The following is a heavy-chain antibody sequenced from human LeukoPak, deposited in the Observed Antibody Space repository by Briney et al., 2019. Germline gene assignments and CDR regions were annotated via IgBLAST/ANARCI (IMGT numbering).Heavy chain of an antibody. Sequence: GGSSRLFCEGSWITFYGSAKHWGGPASGKGPEGVGRIRSKANSYATAYGGSVKGRFTISREDSKSTGYLQMNSLKTGETAVYYCPLRDYGEWGQGSMVTVSS. J-gene: IGHJ4*02. CDR3: PLRDYGE. CDR1: WITFYGSA. CDR2: IRSKANSYAT. V-gene: IGHV3-73*01. D-gene: IGHD4-17*01.